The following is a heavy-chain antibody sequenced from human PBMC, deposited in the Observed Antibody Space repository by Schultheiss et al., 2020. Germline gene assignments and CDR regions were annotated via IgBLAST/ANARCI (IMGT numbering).Heavy chain of an antibody. CDR3: ARGPTYYDFWSGHNWFDP. CDR1: GFTFSSYG. J-gene: IGHJ5*02. D-gene: IGHD3-3*01. Sequence: GGSLRLSCAASGFTFSSYGMHWVRQAPGKGLEWVAVIWYDGSNKYYADSVKGRFTISRDNSKNTLYLQMNSLRAEDTAVYNCARGPTYYDFWSGHNWFDPWGQGTLVTVSS. CDR2: IWYDGSNK. V-gene: IGHV3-33*01.